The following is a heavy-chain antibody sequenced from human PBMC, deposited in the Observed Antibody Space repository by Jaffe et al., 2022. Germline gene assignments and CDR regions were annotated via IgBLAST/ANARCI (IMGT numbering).Heavy chain of an antibody. V-gene: IGHV3-48*01. Sequence: EVQLVESGGGLVQPGGSLRLSCAASGFTFSSYSMNWVRQAPGKGLEWVSYISSSSSTIYYADSVKGRFTISRDNAKNSLYLQMNSLRAEDTAVYYCARDLALTGTTPEDYWGQGTLVTVSS. CDR1: GFTFSSYS. D-gene: IGHD1-7*01. CDR3: ARDLALTGTTPEDY. J-gene: IGHJ4*02. CDR2: ISSSSSTI.